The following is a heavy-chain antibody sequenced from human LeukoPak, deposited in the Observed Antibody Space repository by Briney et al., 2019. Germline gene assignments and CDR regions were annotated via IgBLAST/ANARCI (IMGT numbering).Heavy chain of an antibody. CDR3: ARDHAYRADY. CDR2: INQDESKK. V-gene: IGHV3-7*01. J-gene: IGHJ4*02. CDR1: GFTFSNDW. D-gene: IGHD2-2*01. Sequence: PGGSLRLSCAASGFTFSNDWMCWVRQAPGKGLEWVANINQDESKKYYADSVKGRFTISRDNDKNSLYLQMSSLTAEDTAIYYCARDHAYRADYWGQGTLVTVSS.